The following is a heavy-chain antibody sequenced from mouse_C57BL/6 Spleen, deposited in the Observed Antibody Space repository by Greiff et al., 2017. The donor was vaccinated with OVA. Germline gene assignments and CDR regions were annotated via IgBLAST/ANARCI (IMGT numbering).Heavy chain of an antibody. V-gene: IGHV1-7*01. CDR2: INPSSGYT. J-gene: IGHJ2*01. CDR1: GYTFTSYW. D-gene: IGHD1-3*01. Sequence: QVQLQQSGAELVKPGASVKLSCKASGYTFTSYWMHWVKQRPGQGLEWIGDINPSSGYTKYNQKFKDKATLTADKSSSTAYMQLSSLTYEDAAVYYCARSLSGSDYVDYWGQGTTLTVSS. CDR3: ARSLSGSDYVDY.